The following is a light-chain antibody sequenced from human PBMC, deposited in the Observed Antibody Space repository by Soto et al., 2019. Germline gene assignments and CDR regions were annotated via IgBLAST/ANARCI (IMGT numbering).Light chain of an antibody. CDR1: SNVLGSYVN. CDR2: GVS. J-gene: IGLJ1*01. V-gene: IGLV2-14*01. Sequence: LTQPISVCGSPGQSVSISYTANSNVLGSYVNVCWYPQHPGKAPILLIHGVSDQYPSISACFSASKSGLTASLTISGLQAEDEDDLYCHAVSANRVYLYGPGTKVTV. CDR3: HAVSANRVYL.